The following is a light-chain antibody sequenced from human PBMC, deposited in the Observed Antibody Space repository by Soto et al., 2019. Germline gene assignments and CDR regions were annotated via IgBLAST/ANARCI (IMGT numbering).Light chain of an antibody. Sequence: DIVMTQSPDSLAMSQGETAPINCKSSQSVLYSSNNYNYLTWYQQKPGQPPKLLITWASTRELGVSGRFSGSGFATDFTLTISSLRSEDVAVYYCQQYYDTPLTFGGGTKVDI. CDR1: QSVLYSSNNYNY. CDR2: WAS. V-gene: IGKV4-1*01. CDR3: QQYYDTPLT. J-gene: IGKJ4*01.